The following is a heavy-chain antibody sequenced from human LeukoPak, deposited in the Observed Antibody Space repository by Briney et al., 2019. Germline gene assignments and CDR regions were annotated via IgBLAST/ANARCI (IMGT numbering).Heavy chain of an antibody. D-gene: IGHD3-16*02. CDR3: ARLPLGELSSYFDY. Sequence: SETLSLTCTVSGGSISSYYWSWIRQPPGKGLEWIGYIYYSGSTNYNPSLKSRVTISVDTAKNQFSLKLSSVTAADTAVYYCARLPLGELSSYFDYWGQGTLVTVSS. CDR2: IYYSGST. J-gene: IGHJ4*02. CDR1: GGSISSYY. V-gene: IGHV4-59*01.